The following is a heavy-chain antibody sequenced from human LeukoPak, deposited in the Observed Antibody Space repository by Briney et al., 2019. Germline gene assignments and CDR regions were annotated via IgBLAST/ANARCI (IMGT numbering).Heavy chain of an antibody. CDR3: ARSYSSGWEYYYYYYMDV. Sequence: SETLSLTCAVYGGSFSGYYWSWIRQPPGKGLEWIGSIYYSGSTYYNPSLKSRVTISVDTSKNQFSLKLSSVTAADTAVYYCARSYSSGWEYYYYYYMDVWGKGTTVTISS. CDR2: IYYSGST. J-gene: IGHJ6*03. D-gene: IGHD6-19*01. V-gene: IGHV4-34*01. CDR1: GGSFSGYY.